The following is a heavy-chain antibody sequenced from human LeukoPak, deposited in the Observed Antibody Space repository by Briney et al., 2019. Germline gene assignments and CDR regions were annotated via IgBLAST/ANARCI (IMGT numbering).Heavy chain of an antibody. CDR1: GFTFSSYW. Sequence: PGGSLRLSCAASGFTFSSYWMSWVRQAPGKGREWVANIKQDGSEKYYADSVKGRFTISRDNAKNSLYLQMNSLRAEDTAVYYCAKASDRSYYANDAFDIWGQGTMVTVSS. D-gene: IGHD1-26*01. V-gene: IGHV3-7*01. J-gene: IGHJ3*02. CDR2: IKQDGSEK. CDR3: AKASDRSYYANDAFDI.